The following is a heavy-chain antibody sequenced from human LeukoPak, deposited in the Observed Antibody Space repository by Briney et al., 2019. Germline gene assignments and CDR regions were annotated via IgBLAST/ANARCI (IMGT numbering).Heavy chain of an antibody. CDR2: INPNSGGT. Sequence: ASVKVSCKASGYTFTGYYMHWVRQAPGQGLEWMGWINPNSGGTNYAQKFQGRVTMTRDTSISTAYMELSRLRSDDTAVYYCARFRPDRYYFDYWGQGTLVTVSS. CDR1: GYTFTGYY. J-gene: IGHJ4*02. D-gene: IGHD1-14*01. V-gene: IGHV1-2*02. CDR3: ARFRPDRYYFDY.